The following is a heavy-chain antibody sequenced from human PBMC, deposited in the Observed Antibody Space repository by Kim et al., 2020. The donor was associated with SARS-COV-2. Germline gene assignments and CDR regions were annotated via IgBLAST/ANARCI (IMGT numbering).Heavy chain of an antibody. V-gene: IGHV4-31*02. D-gene: IGHD2-15*01. CDR3: ARVANARYNWFDP. Sequence: YNPSLKSRVTISVDTSKNQFSLKLSSVTAADTAVYYCARVANARYNWFDPWGQGTLVTVSS. J-gene: IGHJ5*02.